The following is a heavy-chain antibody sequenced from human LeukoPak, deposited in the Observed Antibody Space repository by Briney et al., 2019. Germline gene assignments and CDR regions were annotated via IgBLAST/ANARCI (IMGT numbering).Heavy chain of an antibody. V-gene: IGHV4-59*01. CDR2: VYYSGST. J-gene: IGHJ4*02. CDR3: ARYDSSGYYYFDY. Sequence: SETLSLTCTVSGGSISNYYWNWIRQPPGKGLEWIGYVYYSGSTSYNPSLKSRVTISVDTSKNQFSLKLSSVTAADTAVYYCARYDSSGYYYFDYWGQGTLVTVSS. CDR1: GGSISNYY. D-gene: IGHD3-22*01.